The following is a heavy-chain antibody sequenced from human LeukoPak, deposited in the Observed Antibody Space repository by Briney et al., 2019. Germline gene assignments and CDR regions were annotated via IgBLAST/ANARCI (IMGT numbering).Heavy chain of an antibody. Sequence: ASVKGSCKASGYTSTGSYMRWVRQAPGQGLEWMGWINPNRGGTNYAQKFPGRVTMTRDTSISTAYMELSRLRSDDTAVYYCARDRSSSWYSKYYFDYWGQGTLVTVSS. CDR1: GYTSTGSY. D-gene: IGHD6-13*01. V-gene: IGHV1-2*02. CDR2: INPNRGGT. J-gene: IGHJ4*02. CDR3: ARDRSSSWYSKYYFDY.